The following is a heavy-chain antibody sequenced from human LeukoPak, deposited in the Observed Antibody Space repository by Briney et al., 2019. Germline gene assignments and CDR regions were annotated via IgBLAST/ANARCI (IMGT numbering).Heavy chain of an antibody. V-gene: IGHV3-74*01. CDR3: ARDGGNSPYYYYYMDV. Sequence: GGSLRLSCAASGFTFSSYWMHWVRQAPGKGLVWVSRINSDGSSTSYADSVKGRLTIPRDNAKNSLYLQMNSLRAEDTAVYYCARDGGNSPYYYYYMDVWGKGTTVTVSS. CDR2: INSDGSST. D-gene: IGHD4-23*01. J-gene: IGHJ6*03. CDR1: GFTFSSYW.